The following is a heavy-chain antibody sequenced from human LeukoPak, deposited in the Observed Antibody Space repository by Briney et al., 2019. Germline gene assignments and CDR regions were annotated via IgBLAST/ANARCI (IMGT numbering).Heavy chain of an antibody. D-gene: IGHD3-10*01. J-gene: IGHJ4*02. CDR2: IRSGGSNK. V-gene: IGHV3-30*02. Sequence: GGSLRLSCAASGFTFSSYGMHWVRQAPGKGLEWVAFIRSGGSNKYYAGSVKGRFTISRDNSKNTLYLQMNSLRVEDTAVYYCASPDRGSGGGRFDYWGQGPRVTVSS. CDR3: ASPDRGSGGGRFDY. CDR1: GFTFSSYG.